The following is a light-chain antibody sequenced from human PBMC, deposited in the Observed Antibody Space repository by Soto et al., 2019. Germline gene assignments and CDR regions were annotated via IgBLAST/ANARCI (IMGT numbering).Light chain of an antibody. V-gene: IGLV2-14*01. Sequence: QSALTQPASVSGSPGQSITISCTGTSSDVGGYNYVSWYQQHPGKAPKLMIYDVSNRPSGVSNRFSGSKSGNIASLTISGLQAEDEADYYCSSYTSSSTLVFGGGTKLTVL. CDR1: SSDVGGYNY. CDR2: DVS. J-gene: IGLJ2*01. CDR3: SSYTSSSTLV.